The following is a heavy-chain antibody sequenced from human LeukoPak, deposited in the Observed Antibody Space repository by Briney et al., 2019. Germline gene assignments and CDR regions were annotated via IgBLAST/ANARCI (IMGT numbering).Heavy chain of an antibody. J-gene: IGHJ3*02. CDR2: ISGSGGST. CDR1: GFTFNSYA. CDR3: ASYLQYDAFDI. D-gene: IGHD4-11*01. Sequence: GGSLRLSCAASGFTFNSYALSWVRQAPGKGLEWVSAISGSGGSTYYADSVKGRFTISRDNSKNTLYLQMNSLRAEDTAVYYCASYLQYDAFDIWGQGTMVTVSS. V-gene: IGHV3-23*01.